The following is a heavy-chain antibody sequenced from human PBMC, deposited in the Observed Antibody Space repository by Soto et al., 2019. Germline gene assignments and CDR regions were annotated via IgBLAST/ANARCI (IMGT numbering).Heavy chain of an antibody. Sequence: SETLSLTCTVSGGSISSGGYSWSCIRPPPGKGLEWIGYIYHSGNTYYNPSLKSRVTISVDRSKNTLYLQMNSLRPEDTALYYCAKARLWGGDGYNSYYYNAMDVWGQGTTVTVSS. J-gene: IGHJ6*02. V-gene: IGHV4-30-2*02. CDR1: GGSISSGGYS. CDR3: AKARLWGGDGYNSYYYNAMDV. D-gene: IGHD3-16*01. CDR2: IYHSGNT.